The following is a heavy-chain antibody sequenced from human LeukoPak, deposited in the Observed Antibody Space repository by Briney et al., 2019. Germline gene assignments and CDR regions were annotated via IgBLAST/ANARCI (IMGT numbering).Heavy chain of an antibody. D-gene: IGHD3-10*01. CDR3: ATADGSGY. CDR1: RFTFSSYE. CDR2: INSDGSFT. V-gene: IGHV3-74*01. J-gene: IGHJ4*02. Sequence: GGSLRLSCAASRFTFSSYEMNWVRQAPGKGLVWVSRINSDGSFTNYADSVKGRFTISRDNAKNTLYLQMSSLRAEDTAVYYCATADGSGYWGQGTLVTVSS.